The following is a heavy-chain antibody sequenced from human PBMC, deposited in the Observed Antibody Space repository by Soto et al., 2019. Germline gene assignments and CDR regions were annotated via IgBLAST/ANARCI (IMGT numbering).Heavy chain of an antibody. CDR2: INPTGAGT. D-gene: IGHD3-9*01. Sequence: GASVKVSCKASGYTFTKYYIHWVRQAPGQGLEWMGIINPTGAGTGYAQKFQGRLTMTSDTSTSTVYMELSSMRSEDTAMYYCAKNKEMATIFEDYYYYYGMDVWGQGTTVTVSS. J-gene: IGHJ6*02. V-gene: IGHV1-46*01. CDR3: AKNKEMATIFEDYYYYYGMDV. CDR1: GYTFTKYY.